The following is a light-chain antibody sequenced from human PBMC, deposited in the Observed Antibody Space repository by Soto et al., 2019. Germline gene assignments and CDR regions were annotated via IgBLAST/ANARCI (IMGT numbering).Light chain of an antibody. CDR1: QGFSTW. V-gene: IGKV1-12*01. CDR2: SAS. J-gene: IGKJ4*01. CDR3: QQANSFPRT. Sequence: DIQMTQSPYSVYASVGDRVTITCRASQGFSTWLAWYRRKPGRAPELLIYSASSLHSGVPSRFSGSGSGTDFTLTISSLQPEDFATYYCQQANSFPRTFGGGTELEIK.